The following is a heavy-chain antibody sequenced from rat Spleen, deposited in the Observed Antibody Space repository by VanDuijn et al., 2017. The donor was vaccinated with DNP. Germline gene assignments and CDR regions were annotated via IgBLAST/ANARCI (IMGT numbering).Heavy chain of an antibody. Sequence: EVQLVESGGGPVQPGRSLKLSCIASGFIFSNYWMTWIRQAPGKGLEWVASISSTADNTYYSDSVKGRFTISRDNAKSTLYLQMNSLRSEDTATYYCARLLPPFAFWGQGTLVTVSS. J-gene: IGHJ3*01. CDR3: ARLLPPFAF. V-gene: IGHV5-31*01. CDR2: ISSTADNT. D-gene: IGHD1-4*01. CDR1: GFIFSNYW.